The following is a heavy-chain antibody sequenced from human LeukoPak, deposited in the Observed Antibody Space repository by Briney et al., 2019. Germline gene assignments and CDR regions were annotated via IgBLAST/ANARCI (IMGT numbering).Heavy chain of an antibody. CDR2: ISCSGGST. J-gene: IGHJ6*02. V-gene: IGHV3-23*01. D-gene: IGHD3-3*01. CDR3: EKGYDFWSGYYGYIWDYYYYGMDV. CDR1: GFTFSSYA. Sequence: GGSLRLSCAASGFTFSSYAMSWVRQAPGKGLEWVSAISCSGGSTYYADSVKGLFTISRDNSKNTLYLQINSLRAEDTAVYYCEKGYDFWSGYYGYIWDYYYYGMDVWGQGTTVTVSS.